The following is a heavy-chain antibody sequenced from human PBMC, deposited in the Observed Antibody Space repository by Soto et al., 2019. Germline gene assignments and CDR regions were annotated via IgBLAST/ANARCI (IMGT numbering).Heavy chain of an antibody. V-gene: IGHV4-39*01. J-gene: IGHJ4*02. CDR1: GGSISSSNYY. CDR2: IYYTEGT. Sequence: SETLSLTCTVSGGSISSSNYYWAWILQPPGKGLEWIGNIYYTEGTYYNPSLKSRVTISVDTSENQVSLKLFSVTAADTALYYCVSAAKWELLFDYWGQGIQVTVSS. CDR3: VSAAKWELLFDY. D-gene: IGHD1-26*01.